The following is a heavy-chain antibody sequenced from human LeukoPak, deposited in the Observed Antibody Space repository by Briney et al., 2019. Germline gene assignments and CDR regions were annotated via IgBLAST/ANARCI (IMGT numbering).Heavy chain of an antibody. CDR2: IKGDGSEK. V-gene: IGHV3-7*03. J-gene: IGHJ4*02. CDR1: GFTFSYYW. CDR3: AREAAY. Sequence: GGSLRLSCATSGFTFSYYWITWVRQAPGKGLEWLANIKGDGSEKNYVASMKGRFTISRDNVNNSLYLQLNNLRVEDTAMYYCAREAAYWGQGTRVTVSS. D-gene: IGHD6-25*01.